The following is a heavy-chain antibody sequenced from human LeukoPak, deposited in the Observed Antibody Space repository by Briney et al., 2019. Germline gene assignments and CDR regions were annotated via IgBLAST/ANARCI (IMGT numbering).Heavy chain of an antibody. Sequence: PGGSLRLSCAASGFTFSSYSMNWVRQAPGKGLEWVSSIDSRSSYIYYADSVKGRFTISRDNTRNSLYLLMNSLRAEDTAVYYCARDRYYDSSGYATPDAFDIWGQGTMVTVSS. J-gene: IGHJ3*02. CDR1: GFTFSSYS. V-gene: IGHV3-21*01. CDR3: ARDRYYDSSGYATPDAFDI. CDR2: IDSRSSYI. D-gene: IGHD3-22*01.